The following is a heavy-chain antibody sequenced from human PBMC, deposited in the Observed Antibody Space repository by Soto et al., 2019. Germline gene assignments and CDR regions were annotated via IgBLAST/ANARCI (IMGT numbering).Heavy chain of an antibody. D-gene: IGHD1-7*01. V-gene: IGHV4-59*01. CDR2: IYYSGST. Sequence: SXTRSLPCNVSDXPINSYFCTWIRQPPGKGLEWIGYIYYSGSTKYNPSIKSRVTISVDTSKKQLSLKLSSATAADTAVYYCARATGITGTTTPFQHWGQGTLATVSS. J-gene: IGHJ1*01. CDR3: ARATGITGTTTPFQH. CDR1: DXPINSYF.